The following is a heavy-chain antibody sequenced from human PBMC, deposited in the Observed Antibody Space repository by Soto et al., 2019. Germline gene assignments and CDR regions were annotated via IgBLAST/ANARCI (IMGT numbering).Heavy chain of an antibody. CDR3: ARGCSSTSCRGHYYYGMDV. CDR2: IIPIFGTA. CDR1: GFTFSSYA. D-gene: IGHD2-2*01. J-gene: IGHJ6*02. V-gene: IGHV1-69*13. Sequence: ASVKVSCKASGFTFSSYAISWVRQAPGQGLEWMGGIIPIFGTANYAQKFQGRVTITADESTSTAYMELSSLRSEDTAVYYCARGCSSTSCRGHYYYGMDVWGQGTTVTVSS.